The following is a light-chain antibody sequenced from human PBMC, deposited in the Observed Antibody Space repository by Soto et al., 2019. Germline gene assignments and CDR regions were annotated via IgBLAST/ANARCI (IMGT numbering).Light chain of an antibody. V-gene: IGLV2-11*01. J-gene: IGLJ2*01. CDR1: SSDVGGYDF. CDR2: DVS. Sequence: QSALTQPSSVSGSPGQSVTISCTGTSSDVGGYDFVSWYQQHPGKAPKLMIYDVSSRPSGVPDRFSGSKSGNTASLTVSGLQAEDEADYYCSSYAGTYYYVAFGGGTKLTVL. CDR3: SSYAGTYYYVA.